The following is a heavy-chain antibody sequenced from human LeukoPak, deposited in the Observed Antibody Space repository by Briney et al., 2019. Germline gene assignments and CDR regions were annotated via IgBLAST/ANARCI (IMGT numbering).Heavy chain of an antibody. D-gene: IGHD3-22*01. CDR3: ARHTIYYDSNGYPPWFDP. V-gene: IGHV4-39*01. CDR2: LYYSGST. CDR1: GGSISSRSYY. Sequence: SETLSLTCSVSGGSISSRSYYWGWIRQPPGKGLEWIGGLYYSGSTYYNPTLKSRVTISVDTSKNQFSLKLSSATAADTAVYFCARHTIYYDSNGYPPWFDPWGQGTLVTVSS. J-gene: IGHJ5*02.